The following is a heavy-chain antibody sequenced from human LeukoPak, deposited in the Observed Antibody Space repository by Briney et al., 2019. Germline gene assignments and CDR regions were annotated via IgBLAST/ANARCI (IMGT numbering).Heavy chain of an antibody. CDR1: GYTFTSYY. V-gene: IGHV1-46*01. CDR3: ARGDRVSSRLHYVDY. D-gene: IGHD6-13*01. CDR2: INPSGGST. Sequence: ASVKLSCTASGYTFTSYYMYWGRQAPGQGLEWRGIINPSGGSTSYAQKFQGRVTMTRDTTTSTVYMELSSLRTEDTAVYYGARGDRVSSRLHYVDYWGQGTLVPVSS. J-gene: IGHJ4*02.